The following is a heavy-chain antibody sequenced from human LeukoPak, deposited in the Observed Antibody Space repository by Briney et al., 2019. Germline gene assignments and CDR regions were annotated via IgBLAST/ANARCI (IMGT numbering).Heavy chain of an antibody. CDR1: GGSISSYY. J-gene: IGHJ4*02. CDR2: IYYSGST. CDR3: ARAYSSGWYDVGY. Sequence: PSETLSLTCTVSGGSISSYYWSWIRQPPGKGLEWIGYIYYSGSTNYNPSLKSRVTISVDTSKNQFSLKLSSVTAADTAVYYCARAYSSGWYDVGYWGQGTLVTVSS. D-gene: IGHD6-19*01. V-gene: IGHV4-59*01.